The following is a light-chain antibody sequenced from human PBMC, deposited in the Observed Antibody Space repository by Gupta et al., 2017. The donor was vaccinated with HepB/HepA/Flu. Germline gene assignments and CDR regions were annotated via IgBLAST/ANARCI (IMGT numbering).Light chain of an antibody. J-gene: IGKJ1*01. CDR1: QSISSY. V-gene: IGKV1-39*01. CDR3: QWRESTPWT. Sequence: DIQMTQSPSSLSASVGDRVTITCRASQSISSYLNWYQQKPGKAPKLLIYAASSLQSGVPSRFTSSGSGTDFTLTISRLQPEDIATYYCQWRESTPWTFGQGTKVEIK. CDR2: AAS.